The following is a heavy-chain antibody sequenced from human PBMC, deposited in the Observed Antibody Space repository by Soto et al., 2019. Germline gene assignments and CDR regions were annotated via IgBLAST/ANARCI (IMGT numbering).Heavy chain of an antibody. CDR2: IDNSKTYR. V-gene: IGHV3-21*04. Sequence: EVLLVESGGGLVKPGGALRLSCAASGFTFSSYTMNWVRQAPGKGLEWVSSIDNSKTYRYYAESMKGRFTISRDNAKNSVYLQMNSLRAEDTAVYYCARHPDSGSLLGVDYWGQGTLVTVSS. CDR3: ARHPDSGSLLGVDY. CDR1: GFTFSSYT. D-gene: IGHD1-26*01. J-gene: IGHJ4*02.